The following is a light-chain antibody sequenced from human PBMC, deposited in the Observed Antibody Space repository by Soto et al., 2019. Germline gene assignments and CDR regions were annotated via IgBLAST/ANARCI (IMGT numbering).Light chain of an antibody. Sequence: QSALTQPRSVSGSPGQSFTISCTGSSSDGGGYNYVSWYQQHPGKAPKLMIYDVSKRPSGVPDRFSGSKSGNTASLTISGLQAEDEADYYCCSYAGSYTFGVFGTGTKLTVL. CDR1: SSDGGGYNY. CDR2: DVS. V-gene: IGLV2-11*01. J-gene: IGLJ1*01. CDR3: CSYAGSYTFGV.